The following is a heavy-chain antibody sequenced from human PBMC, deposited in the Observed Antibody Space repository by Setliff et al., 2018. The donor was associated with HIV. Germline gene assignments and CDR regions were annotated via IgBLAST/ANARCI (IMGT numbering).Heavy chain of an antibody. CDR2: MYHSGST. CDR1: GYSISGGYY. Sequence: ETLSLTCAVSGYSISGGYYWGWIRQSPGKGLEWIGSMYHSGSTHYNPSLKSRVTISLDTARNQFSLELTSVTATDTAVYYCARDRRDDYYLTAYFDSLGQGTVVTVSS. V-gene: IGHV4-38-2*02. CDR3: ARDRRDDYYLTAYFDS. D-gene: IGHD1-26*01. J-gene: IGHJ4*02.